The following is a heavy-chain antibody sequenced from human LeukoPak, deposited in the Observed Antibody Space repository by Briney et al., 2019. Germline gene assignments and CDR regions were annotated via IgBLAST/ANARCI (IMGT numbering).Heavy chain of an antibody. Sequence: SETLSLTCTVSGVSISSGDYYWSWIRQPPGKGLEWIGYMYSSGSTYYNPSLKSRATISVDTSKNQFSLKLSSVTTADTAVYYCARPYYYDSRIDPWGQGTLVTVSS. CDR1: GVSISSGDYY. D-gene: IGHD3-22*01. J-gene: IGHJ5*02. CDR2: MYSSGST. V-gene: IGHV4-30-4*01. CDR3: ARPYYYDSRIDP.